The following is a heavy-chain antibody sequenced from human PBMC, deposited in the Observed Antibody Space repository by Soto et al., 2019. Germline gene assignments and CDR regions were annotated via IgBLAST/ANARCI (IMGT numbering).Heavy chain of an antibody. D-gene: IGHD2-2*01. CDR2: IKSKTDGGTT. Sequence: GGSLRLSCAASGFTFSNAWMNWVRQAPGKGLEWVGRIKSKTDGGTTDYAAPVKGRFTISRDDSKNTLYLQMNSLKTEDTAVYYCTTDSGQLPTDYYYGMDVWGQGTTVTVSS. CDR3: TTDSGQLPTDYYYGMDV. J-gene: IGHJ6*02. V-gene: IGHV3-15*07. CDR1: GFTFSNAW.